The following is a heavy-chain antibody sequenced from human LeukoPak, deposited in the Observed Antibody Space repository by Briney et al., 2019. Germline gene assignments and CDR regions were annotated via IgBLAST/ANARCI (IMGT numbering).Heavy chain of an antibody. V-gene: IGHV1-18*01. D-gene: IGHD2-2*01. CDR3: ARDLGYHLLTNYYYYGMDV. CDR1: RYTFTTYG. CDR2: ISPYNANT. J-gene: IGHJ6*02. Sequence: VKASCSTSRYTFTTYGMSWVRQAPGQGLEWMGWISPYNANTNYAQKLHGRVTMTTDTSTSTAYMELRSLRSDDTAVYYCARDLGYHLLTNYYYYGMDVWGQGTTVTVSS.